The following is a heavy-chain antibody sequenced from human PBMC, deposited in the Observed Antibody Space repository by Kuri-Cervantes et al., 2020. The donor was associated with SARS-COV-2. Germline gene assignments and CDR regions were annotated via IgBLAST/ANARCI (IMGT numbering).Heavy chain of an antibody. Sequence: GGSLTPSCKPSGYTFPSYGISWVRQAPGHGLEWMGWISAYNGNTNYAQKLQGRVTMTTDTSTSTAYMELRSLRSDDTAVYYCARSITMVRGVIIPRGPSDYWRQGTLLSVSS. CDR3: ARSITMVRGVIIPRGPSDY. J-gene: IGHJ4*02. CDR1: GYTFPSYG. CDR2: ISAYNGNT. D-gene: IGHD3-10*01. V-gene: IGHV1-18*01.